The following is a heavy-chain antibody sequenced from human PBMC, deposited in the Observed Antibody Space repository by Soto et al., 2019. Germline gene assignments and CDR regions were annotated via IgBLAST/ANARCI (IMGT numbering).Heavy chain of an antibody. D-gene: IGHD6-13*01. CDR3: AKERWAAAGTPTLDY. Sequence: EVQLLESGGGLVQPGGSLRLSCAASGFTFSSYAMSWVRQAPGKGLEWVSAISGGTSNTYYADSVKGRFTISRDNSKNTLYLQMNSLRAEDTAVYYCAKERWAAAGTPTLDYWGQGTLVTVS. J-gene: IGHJ4*02. CDR2: ISGGTSNT. CDR1: GFTFSSYA. V-gene: IGHV3-23*01.